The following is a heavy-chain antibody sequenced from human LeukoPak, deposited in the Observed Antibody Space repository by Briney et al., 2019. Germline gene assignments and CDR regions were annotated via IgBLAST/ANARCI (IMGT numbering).Heavy chain of an antibody. Sequence: GSLRLSCAASGFTFSNAWMSWVRQAPGKGLEWIGYIYYSGITNYNPSLKSRVTISVDTSKNQFSLKLSSVTAADTAVYYCARLHYDSSGYYYFDYWGQGTLVTVSS. J-gene: IGHJ4*02. CDR1: GFTFSNAW. V-gene: IGHV4-59*08. CDR3: ARLHYDSSGYYYFDY. D-gene: IGHD3-22*01. CDR2: IYYSGIT.